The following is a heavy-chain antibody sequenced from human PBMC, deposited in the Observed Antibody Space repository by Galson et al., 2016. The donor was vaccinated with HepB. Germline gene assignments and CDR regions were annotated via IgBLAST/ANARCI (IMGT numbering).Heavy chain of an antibody. CDR1: GYTFTTSG. J-gene: IGHJ4*02. CDR2: ISTYSGNT. CDR3: ARDVQYRFDH. D-gene: IGHD2/OR15-2a*01. Sequence: SVKVSCKASGYTFTTSGISWVRQAPGQGLEWMGWISTYSGNTKYAQKFQGGLTLTTDSSTTTAYMELRSLRFDDTALYYCARDVQYRFDHWAQGTLVTVSS. V-gene: IGHV1-18*01.